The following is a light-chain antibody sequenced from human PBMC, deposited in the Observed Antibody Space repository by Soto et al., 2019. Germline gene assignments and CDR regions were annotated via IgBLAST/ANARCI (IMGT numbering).Light chain of an antibody. Sequence: QSVLTQPPSVSAAPGQKVTISCSGSSSNIGNNYVSWYQHLPGAAPKLLVCENDKRPSGIPDRFSGSKSGTSATLGITGLQTGDEAEYYCGTWDSSLSSYVFGTGTKVTVL. CDR1: SSNIGNNY. CDR2: END. V-gene: IGLV1-51*02. J-gene: IGLJ1*01. CDR3: GTWDSSLSSYV.